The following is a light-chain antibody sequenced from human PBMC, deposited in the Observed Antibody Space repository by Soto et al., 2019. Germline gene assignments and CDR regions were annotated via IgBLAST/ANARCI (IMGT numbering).Light chain of an antibody. CDR3: LQRSKWLT. CDR1: QSVSSY. Sequence: EIVLTQSPATMSLSPGERATLSCRASQSVSSYLAWYQQNPGQAPRLLIYDASNRATGIPARFSGSGSGTDFTLTISGLEPEDFAIYYCLQRSKWLTFGQGTKLELK. J-gene: IGKJ2*01. CDR2: DAS. V-gene: IGKV3-11*01.